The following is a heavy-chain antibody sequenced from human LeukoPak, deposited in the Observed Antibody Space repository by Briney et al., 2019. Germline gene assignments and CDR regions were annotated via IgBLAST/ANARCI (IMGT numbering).Heavy chain of an antibody. D-gene: IGHD2-2*01. CDR1: GGSISSYY. V-gene: IGHV4-59*12. J-gene: IGHJ4*02. CDR2: IYYSGST. Sequence: SETLSLTCTVSGGSISSYYWSWIRQPPGKGLEWIGYIYYSGSTNYNPSLKSRVTMSVDTSKNQFSLKLSSVTAADTAVYYCAREKGIVPAAIVWGDGFDYWGQGTLVTVSS. CDR3: AREKGIVPAAIVWGDGFDY.